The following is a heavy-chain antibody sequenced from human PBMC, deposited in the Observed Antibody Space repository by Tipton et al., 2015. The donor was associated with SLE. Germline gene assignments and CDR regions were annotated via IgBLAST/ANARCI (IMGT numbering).Heavy chain of an antibody. CDR1: GDSFSSGSSS. Sequence: TLSLTCTVSGDSFSSGSSSWNWVRQPAGKGLEWIGLTYNSGITNYNPSLQSRVTLSVDMSKNQFSLKLSSVTAADTAVYYCASPYYYGSRSFDPWGQGTLV. CDR2: TYNSGIT. D-gene: IGHD3-10*01. J-gene: IGHJ5*02. V-gene: IGHV4-61*02. CDR3: ASPYYYGSRSFDP.